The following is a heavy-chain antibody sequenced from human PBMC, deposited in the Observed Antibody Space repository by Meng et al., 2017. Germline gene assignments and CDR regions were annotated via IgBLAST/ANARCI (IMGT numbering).Heavy chain of an antibody. CDR2: INHSGST. CDR3: ARRGIAARPFYY. CDR1: YGSFSGYS. J-gene: IGHJ4*02. V-gene: IGHV4-34*02. Sequence: QLQRGGAWLLEPSEILSPSSAFLYGSFSGYSWGLIHEPPGKGLVWIGEINHSGSTNYNPSLKSRVTISVDTSKNQFSLKLSSVTAADTAVYYCARRGIAARPFYYWGQGTLVTVSS. D-gene: IGHD6-6*01.